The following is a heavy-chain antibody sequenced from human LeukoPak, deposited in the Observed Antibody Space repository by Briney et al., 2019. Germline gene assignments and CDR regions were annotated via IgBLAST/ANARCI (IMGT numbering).Heavy chain of an antibody. CDR2: INPNSGGT. D-gene: IGHD3-3*01. V-gene: IGHV1-2*02. Sequence: EASVKVSCKASGYTFTGYYMHWVRQAPGQGLEWMGWINPNSGGTNYAQKFQGRVTMTRDTSISTAYMELSRLRSDDTAVYYCARMEWQRYYYYYYYMDVWGKGTTVTVSS. CDR3: ARMEWQRYYYYYYYMDV. CDR1: GYTFTGYY. J-gene: IGHJ6*03.